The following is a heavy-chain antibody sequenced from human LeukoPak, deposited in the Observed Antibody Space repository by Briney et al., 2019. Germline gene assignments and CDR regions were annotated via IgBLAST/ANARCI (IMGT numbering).Heavy chain of an antibody. D-gene: IGHD3-9*01. J-gene: IGHJ4*02. CDR2: IKQDGSEK. Sequence: PGGSLRLSCAASGFTFSSYWMSWVRQAPGQGLEWVANIKQDGSEKYYVDSVKGRFTISRDNAKNSLYLQMNSLRAEDTAVYYCARDKDDILTGYNWRHVDYWGQGTLVTVSS. V-gene: IGHV3-7*01. CDR1: GFTFSSYW. CDR3: ARDKDDILTGYNWRHVDY.